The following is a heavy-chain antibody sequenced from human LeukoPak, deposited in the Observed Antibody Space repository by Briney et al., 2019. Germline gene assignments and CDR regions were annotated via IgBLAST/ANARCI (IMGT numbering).Heavy chain of an antibody. D-gene: IGHD5-18*01. V-gene: IGHV1-69*13. CDR3: ARLLGGYSYGTNFDY. CDR2: IIPIFGTA. CDR1: GGTFSSYA. J-gene: IGHJ4*02. Sequence: SVKVSCKASGGTFSSYAISWVRQAPGQGLEWMGGIIPIFGTANYAQKFQGRVTIAADESTSTAYMELSSLRSEDTAVYYCARLLGGYSYGTNFDYWGQGTLVTVSS.